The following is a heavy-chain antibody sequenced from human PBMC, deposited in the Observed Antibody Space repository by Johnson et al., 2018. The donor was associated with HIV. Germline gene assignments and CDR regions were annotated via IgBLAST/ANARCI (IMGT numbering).Heavy chain of an antibody. V-gene: IGHV3-30*19. CDR2: IRYDGSNK. Sequence: QVQLVESGGGVVQPGRSLRLSCAASGFTFSTYGMHWVRQAPGKGLEWVAVIRYDGSNKYYADSVKGRFTISRDNSKNTLYLQMNSLRAEDTAVYYCAREGRLGSYLGGVAFDIWGQGTMVTVSS. CDR1: GFTFSTYG. CDR3: AREGRLGSYLGGVAFDI. D-gene: IGHD1-26*01. J-gene: IGHJ3*02.